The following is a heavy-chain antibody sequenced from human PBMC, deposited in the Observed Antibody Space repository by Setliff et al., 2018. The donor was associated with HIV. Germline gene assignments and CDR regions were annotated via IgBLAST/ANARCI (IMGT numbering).Heavy chain of an antibody. CDR1: GGTLSSYA. Sequence: ASVKVSCKASGGTLSSYAISWVRQAPGQGLEWMGGIIPIFGTANYAQKFQGRVTITTDESTSTAYMELSSLRSEDTAVYYCAISIPPDAFDIWGQGTMVTVSS. V-gene: IGHV1-69*05. CDR3: AISIPPDAFDI. J-gene: IGHJ3*02. CDR2: IIPIFGTA.